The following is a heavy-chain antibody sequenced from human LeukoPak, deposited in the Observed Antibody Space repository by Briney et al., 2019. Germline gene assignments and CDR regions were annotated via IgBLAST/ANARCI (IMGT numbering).Heavy chain of an antibody. Sequence: GGSLRLSCAASGIGFQGSAVHWVRQSSRRGLEWVGCMRDRNKNYATIYGASMRGRFTISRDDSMNTATLQLNSLRTEDTAVYFCIRHVEYVTPDSWGQGTLVTVSS. CDR3: IRHVEYVTPDS. J-gene: IGHJ4*02. V-gene: IGHV3-73*01. CDR1: GIGFQGSA. D-gene: IGHD2-21*02. CDR2: MRDRNKNYAT.